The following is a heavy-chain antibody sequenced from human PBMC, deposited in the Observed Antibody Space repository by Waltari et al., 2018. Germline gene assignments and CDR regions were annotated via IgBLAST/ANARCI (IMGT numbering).Heavy chain of an antibody. D-gene: IGHD6-13*01. CDR2: MSSSGSTI. J-gene: IGHJ5*02. Sequence: QVQLVESGGGLVKPGGSLSLSCAASGFTFSDYYMIWLRQAPGKGLEWVSYMSSSGSTIYYADSVKGRFTISRDNAKNSLYLQMNSLRAEDTAVYYCARVHSQGYNWFDPWGQGTLVTVSS. V-gene: IGHV3-11*01. CDR1: GFTFSDYY. CDR3: ARVHSQGYNWFDP.